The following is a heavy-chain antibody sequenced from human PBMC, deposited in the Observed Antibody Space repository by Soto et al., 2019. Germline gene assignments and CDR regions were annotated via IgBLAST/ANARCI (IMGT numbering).Heavy chain of an antibody. J-gene: IGHJ4*02. Sequence: QVQLVESGGGVVQPGRSLRLSCAASGFTFSSYGMHWVRQAPGKGLEWVAVISYDGSNKYYADSVKGRFTISRDNSKNTLDLQMNSLRAEDTAVYYCAKDVGMVRGGQKAKESPAPAPDYWGQGTLVTVSS. CDR2: ISYDGSNK. CDR3: AKDVGMVRGGQKAKESPAPAPDY. CDR1: GFTFSSYG. D-gene: IGHD3-10*01. V-gene: IGHV3-30*18.